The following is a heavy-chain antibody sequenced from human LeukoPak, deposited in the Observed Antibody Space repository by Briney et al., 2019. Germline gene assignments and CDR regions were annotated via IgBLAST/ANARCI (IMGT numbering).Heavy chain of an antibody. CDR2: INHSGST. J-gene: IGHJ3*02. D-gene: IGHD6-6*01. V-gene: IGHV4-34*01. CDR1: GGSFSGYY. Sequence: SETLSLTCAVYGGSFSGYYWSWIRQPPGKGLEWIGEINHSGSTNYNPSLKSRVTISVDTSKNQFSLKLSSVTAADTAVYYCARAKGARIAARPSAFDIWGQGTMVTVSS. CDR3: ARAKGARIAARPSAFDI.